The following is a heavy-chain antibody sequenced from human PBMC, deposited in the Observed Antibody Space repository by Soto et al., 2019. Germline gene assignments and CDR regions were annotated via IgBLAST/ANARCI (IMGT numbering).Heavy chain of an antibody. Sequence: SETLSLTCTVSGGSISSGDYYWSWIRQPPGKGLEWIGYIYYSGSTYYNPSLKSRVTISVDTSKNQFSLKLSSVTAADTAVYYCARAWELLFRFDPWGQGTLVTVSS. CDR3: ARAWELLFRFDP. V-gene: IGHV4-30-4*01. D-gene: IGHD1-26*01. CDR2: IYYSGST. CDR1: GGSISSGDYY. J-gene: IGHJ5*02.